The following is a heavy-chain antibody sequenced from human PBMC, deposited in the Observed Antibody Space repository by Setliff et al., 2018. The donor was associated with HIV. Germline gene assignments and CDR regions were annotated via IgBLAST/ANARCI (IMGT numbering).Heavy chain of an antibody. J-gene: IGHJ6*03. V-gene: IGHV4-59*01. D-gene: IGHD1-26*01. CDR2: IYYNGNT. CDR3: ARGQDLGATWTGYYYYYMDV. CDR1: GGSISSYF. Sequence: PSETLSLTCTVSGGSISSYFWSWIRQPPGKGLEWIGYIYYNGNTNYSPSLKSRVTISVDTYKNQVSLKLSSVTAADTAVYYCARGQDLGATWTGYYYYYMDVWGKGTTVTVSS.